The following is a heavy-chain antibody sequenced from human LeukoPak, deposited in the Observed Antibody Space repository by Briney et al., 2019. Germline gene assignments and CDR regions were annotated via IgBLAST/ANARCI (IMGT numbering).Heavy chain of an antibody. D-gene: IGHD5-24*01. CDR2: INPNSGGT. J-gene: IGHJ4*02. CDR1: GYIFTGYY. V-gene: IGHV1-2*02. Sequence: ASVKVSCKASGYIFTGYYMHWVRQAPGQGLAWMGWINPNSGGTNYAQKFQGRVTMTRDTSISTAYMELSRLRSDDTAVYYCARCRWLQPFDYWGQGTLVTVSS. CDR3: ARCRWLQPFDY.